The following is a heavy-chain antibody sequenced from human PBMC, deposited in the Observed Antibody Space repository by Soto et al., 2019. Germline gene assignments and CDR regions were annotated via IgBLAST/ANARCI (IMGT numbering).Heavy chain of an antibody. CDR3: ATVSLTLVVFPFWVS. J-gene: IGHJ5*02. V-gene: IGHV1-18*01. CDR2: INTYRGNT. D-gene: IGHD3-22*01. CDR1: GYTFTGDG. Sequence: ASVTVSFTLSGYTFTGDGGRRVRQAPGQGLEWMGWINTYRGNTIYAQKVESSVSMTTDTSMSTAYMELKSLRADDTAIYYCATVSLTLVVFPFWVSWGQGTLVTVSS.